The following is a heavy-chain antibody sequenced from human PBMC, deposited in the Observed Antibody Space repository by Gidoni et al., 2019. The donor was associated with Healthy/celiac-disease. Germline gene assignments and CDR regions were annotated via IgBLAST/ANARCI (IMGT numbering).Heavy chain of an antibody. CDR2: IYYSGST. D-gene: IGHD3-22*01. CDR3: LTGGYFSYFDY. Sequence: QLQLQESGPGLVKPSETLSLTCTVSGGSISSSSYYWGWIRQPPGKGLEWIGSIYYSGSTYYNPSLKSRVTISVDTSKNQFSLKLSSVTAADTAVYYCLTGGYFSYFDYWGQGTLVTVSS. J-gene: IGHJ4*02. V-gene: IGHV4-39*01. CDR1: GGSISSSSYY.